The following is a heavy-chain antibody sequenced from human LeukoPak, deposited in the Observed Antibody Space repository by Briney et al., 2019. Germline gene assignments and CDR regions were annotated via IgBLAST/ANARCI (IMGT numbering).Heavy chain of an antibody. J-gene: IGHJ6*02. Sequence: PGGSLRLSCAASGFTFSSYGMHWVRQAPGKGLEWVAVIWYDGSNKYYADSVKGRFTISRDNSKNTLYLQMNSLRVEDTAVYYCAKEDRSGSYSYFYGMGVWGQGTTVTVSS. CDR2: IWYDGSNK. D-gene: IGHD3-10*01. CDR1: GFTFSSYG. CDR3: AKEDRSGSYSYFYGMGV. V-gene: IGHV3-30*02.